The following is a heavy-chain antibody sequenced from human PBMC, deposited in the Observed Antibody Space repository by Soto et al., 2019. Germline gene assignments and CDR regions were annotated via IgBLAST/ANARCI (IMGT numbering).Heavy chain of an antibody. CDR2: TYYRSKWYN. CDR1: GDSVSSNSAA. D-gene: IGHD3-3*01. V-gene: IGHV6-1*01. Sequence: SQPLSLPCAISGDSVSSNSAACNWIRQSPSGGLEWLGRTYYRSKWYNDYAVSVKSRITINPDTSKNQFSLQLDSVTPEDTAVYYGARGSGYTSRYGMEGWCQGTTVTV. CDR3: ARGSGYTSRYGMEG. J-gene: IGHJ6*02.